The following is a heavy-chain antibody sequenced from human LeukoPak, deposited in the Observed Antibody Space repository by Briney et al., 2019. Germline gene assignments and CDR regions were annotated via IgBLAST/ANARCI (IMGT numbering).Heavy chain of an antibody. CDR2: IIPIFGTA. J-gene: IGHJ4*02. CDR1: GGTFSSYA. D-gene: IGHD6-6*01. V-gene: IGHV1-69*05. Sequence: SVKVSCTASGGTFSSYAISWVRQAPGQGLEWMGRIIPIFGTANYAQKFQGRVTITTDESTSTAYMELSSLRSEDTAVYYCARIAIAARDFDYWGQGTLVTVSS. CDR3: ARIAIAARDFDY.